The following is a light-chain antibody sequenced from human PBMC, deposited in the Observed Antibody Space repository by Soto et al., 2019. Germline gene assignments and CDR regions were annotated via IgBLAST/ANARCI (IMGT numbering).Light chain of an antibody. J-gene: IGKJ1*01. CDR3: QSYTGAPWT. Sequence: DIQMIQSPSSLSASVGDRVTITCRASQGISTYLVWYQQKPGTVPKLLIFAASTLQSGVPSRFSGSGSGTDFTLTISSLQPEDVATYYCQSYTGAPWTFGQGTKVEI. V-gene: IGKV1-27*01. CDR1: QGISTY. CDR2: AAS.